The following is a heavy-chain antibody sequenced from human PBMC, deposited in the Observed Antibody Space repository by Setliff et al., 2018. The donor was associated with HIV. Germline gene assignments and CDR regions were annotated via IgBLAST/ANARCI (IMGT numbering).Heavy chain of an antibody. Sequence: SVKVSCKASGGTFRKYSINWVRQAPGQGLEWMGGVIPIFGSTTYAQKFQDRVTITADESKDTVEMELSSLTSEDTAVYYCARVISGRGRELPDFDYWGQGTQVTVSS. D-gene: IGHD3-10*01. CDR1: GGTFRKYS. V-gene: IGHV1-69*13. CDR2: VIPIFGST. J-gene: IGHJ4*02. CDR3: ARVISGRGRELPDFDY.